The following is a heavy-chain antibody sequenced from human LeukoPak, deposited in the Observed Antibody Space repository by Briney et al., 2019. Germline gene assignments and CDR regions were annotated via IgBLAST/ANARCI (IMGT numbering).Heavy chain of an antibody. CDR3: ATILLRTQRAEYFQH. CDR1: GYTFTGYY. D-gene: IGHD1-14*01. CDR2: INPNSGGT. Sequence: ASVKVSCKASGYTFTGYYMHWVRQTPGQGLEWMGWINPNSGGTNYAQKFQGRVTMARDTSISTAYMVLSRLRSDDTAVYYCATILLRTQRAEYFQHWGQGTLVTVSS. J-gene: IGHJ1*01. V-gene: IGHV1-2*02.